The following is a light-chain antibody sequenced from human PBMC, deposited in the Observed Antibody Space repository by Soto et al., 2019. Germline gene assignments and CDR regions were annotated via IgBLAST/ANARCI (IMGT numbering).Light chain of an antibody. CDR3: QQSGSSPELT. J-gene: IGKJ4*01. CDR1: QSVSSSY. Sequence: EIVLTQSPGTLSLSPGERATLSCRASQSVSSSYLAWYQQKPGQAPRLLIYGASSRATGIPDRFSGSGSGTDFTLTISRPEPEDFAVYYCQQSGSSPELTFGGGTKVEIK. V-gene: IGKV3-20*01. CDR2: GAS.